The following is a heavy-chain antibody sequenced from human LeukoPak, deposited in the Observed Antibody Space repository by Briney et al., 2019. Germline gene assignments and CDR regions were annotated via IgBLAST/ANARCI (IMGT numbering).Heavy chain of an antibody. J-gene: IGHJ4*02. D-gene: IGHD6-6*01. CDR2: INAGNGNT. CDR1: GYTFTSYA. V-gene: IGHV1-3*01. CDR3: ARAQVGAARPRYFDY. Sequence: GASVKVSCKASGYTFTSYAMHWVRQAPGQRLEWMGWINAGNGNTKYSQKFQGRVTITRDTSASTAYMELSSLRSDDTAVYYCARAQVGAARPRYFDYWGQGTLVTVSS.